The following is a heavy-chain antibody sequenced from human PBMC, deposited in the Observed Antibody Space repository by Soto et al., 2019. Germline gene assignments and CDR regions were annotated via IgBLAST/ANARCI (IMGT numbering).Heavy chain of an antibody. Sequence: QLQLQESGPGLVKPSETLSLTCSVSGGSMRSYYWSWIRQPPGKGLEWIGYIHDSGITDYNPSLKSCATISIDTFRNQISLNLHSVTAADTAVYYCAREYAFSSDYWGQGTVVTVSS. CDR2: IHDSGIT. V-gene: IGHV4-59*01. CDR3: AREYAFSSDY. J-gene: IGHJ4*02. D-gene: IGHD2-2*01. CDR1: GGSMRSYY.